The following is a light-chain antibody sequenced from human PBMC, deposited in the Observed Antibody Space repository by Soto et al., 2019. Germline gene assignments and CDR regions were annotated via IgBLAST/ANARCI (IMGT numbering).Light chain of an antibody. CDR1: QSVSGN. CDR3: QQFNSWPRT. CDR2: GAS. V-gene: IGKV3-15*01. J-gene: IGKJ1*01. Sequence: IVMTQSPATVSGSPGERVTLSCRASQSVSGNVAWYHQKPGQPPRLLVYGASTTATDIPARFFGSGSETDFTLTITRLQSEDFGMYYCQQFNSWPRTFGQGTKVEIK.